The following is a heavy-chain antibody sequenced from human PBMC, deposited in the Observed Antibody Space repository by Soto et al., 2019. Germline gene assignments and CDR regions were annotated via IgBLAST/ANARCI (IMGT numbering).Heavy chain of an antibody. CDR2: IHYSGST. Sequence: SETLSLTCNASGGSMSSHYWSWIRQPPGKGLEWIGYIHYSGSTSYNPSLKSRVTISVDTSKNQFSLPLSSVTAADTAVYYCARDEYSYGYYYYGMDVWGQGTTVTVSS. D-gene: IGHD5-18*01. CDR1: GGSMSSHY. J-gene: IGHJ6*02. V-gene: IGHV4-59*11. CDR3: ARDEYSYGYYYYGMDV.